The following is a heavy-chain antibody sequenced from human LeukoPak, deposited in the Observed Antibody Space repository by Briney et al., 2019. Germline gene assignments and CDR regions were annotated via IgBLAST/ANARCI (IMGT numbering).Heavy chain of an antibody. J-gene: IGHJ4*02. CDR3: AKYGSQGWLQSGLDY. CDR2: IRYDGSNK. V-gene: IGHV3-30*02. D-gene: IGHD5-24*01. CDR1: GFTFSSYG. Sequence: PGGSLRLSCAASGFTFSSYGMHWVRQAPGKGLEWVAFIRYDGSNKYYADSVKGRFTISRDNSKNTLYLQMNSLRAEDTAVYYCAKYGSQGWLQSGLDYWGQGTLVTVSS.